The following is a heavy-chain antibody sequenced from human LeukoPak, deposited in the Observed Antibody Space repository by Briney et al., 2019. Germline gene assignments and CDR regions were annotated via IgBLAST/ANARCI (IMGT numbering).Heavy chain of an antibody. V-gene: IGHV4-34*01. Sequence: PSETLSLTCADYGGSFSGYYWSGIRQPPGKGLEWIGSIYHSGSTYYNPSLKSRVTISVDTSKNQFSLKLSSVTAADTAVYYCARSTVVNNLDYWGQGTLVTVSS. CDR2: IYHSGST. CDR1: GGSFSGYY. D-gene: IGHD2-21*01. CDR3: ARSTVVNNLDY. J-gene: IGHJ4*02.